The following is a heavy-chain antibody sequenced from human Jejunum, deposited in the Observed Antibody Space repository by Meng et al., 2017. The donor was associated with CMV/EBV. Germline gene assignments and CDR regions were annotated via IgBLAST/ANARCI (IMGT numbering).Heavy chain of an antibody. CDR2: IHTDTGNP. CDR3: ARPRGLCSDGRCYPDY. V-gene: IGHV7-4-1*02. Sequence: SGYIFTTYAINWVRQAPGQGLEWMGWIHTDTGNPTYAQGFIGRFVFSLDTSVSTAYLQISSLEAADTAVYYCARPRGLCSDGRCYPDYRGQGTLVTVSS. D-gene: IGHD2-15*01. J-gene: IGHJ4*02. CDR1: GYIFTTYA.